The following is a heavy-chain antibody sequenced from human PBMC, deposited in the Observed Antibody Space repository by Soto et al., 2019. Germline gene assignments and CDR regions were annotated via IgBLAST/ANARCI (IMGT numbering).Heavy chain of an antibody. Sequence: SDTLSVTCAVSGASFTSNYCWTWVRQPPGRGLEWIGEIYRTVSTNYNQSLKRRVTISLDKSEKQFSLKVTSLTAADTAVYYCASRDPGTSVDYLVQITLVT. D-gene: IGHD1-7*01. CDR2: IYRTVST. V-gene: IGHV4-4*02. J-gene: IGHJ4*02. CDR1: GASFTSNYC. CDR3: ASRDPGTSVDY.